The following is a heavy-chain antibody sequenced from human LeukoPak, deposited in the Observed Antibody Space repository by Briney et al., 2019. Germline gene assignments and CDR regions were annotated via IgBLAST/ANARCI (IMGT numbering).Heavy chain of an antibody. J-gene: IGHJ5*02. CDR1: GYSISSGYY. CDR2: IYHSGST. CDR3: ARGGVMITFGGVIAGTRFDP. V-gene: IGHV4-38-2*02. Sequence: SETLSLTCTVSGYSISSGYYWGWIRQPPGKGLEWSGSIYHSGSTYYNPSLKSRVTISVDTSKNQFSQKLSSVTAADRAVYYCARGGVMITFGGVIAGTRFDPWGQGTLVTVSS. D-gene: IGHD3-16*01.